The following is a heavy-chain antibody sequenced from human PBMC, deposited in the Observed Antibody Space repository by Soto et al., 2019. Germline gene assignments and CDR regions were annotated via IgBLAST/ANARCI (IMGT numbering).Heavy chain of an antibody. D-gene: IGHD2-21*02. V-gene: IGHV3-23*01. CDR3: ASLGVGDWANYYYYYGMDV. Sequence: GGSLRLSCAATGFTFSVYAMTWVRQAPGKGLEWVSAVTANGGSTYSADSVKGRFTISRDDSKNTLFLQMNSLRAEDTAVYYCASLGVGDWANYYYYYGMDVWGQGTTVTVSS. CDR2: VTANGGST. J-gene: IGHJ6*02. CDR1: GFTFSVYA.